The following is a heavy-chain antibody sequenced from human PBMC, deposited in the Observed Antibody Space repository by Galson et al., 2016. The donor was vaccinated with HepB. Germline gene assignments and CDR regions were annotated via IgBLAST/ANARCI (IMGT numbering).Heavy chain of an antibody. J-gene: IGHJ5*02. Sequence: SLRLSCAASGFTFSNYHMNWVRQSQAGGLEWVSFVSSGGDTTYYIDSVGGRFTVSRDNSKDTLYLQMDNLRAEDTATYYCAKDHGYCRGGSCHFDRLAWGLGTLVTVSS. V-gene: IGHV3-23*03. CDR1: GFTFSNYH. CDR3: AKDHGYCRGGSCHFDRLA. D-gene: IGHD2-15*01. CDR2: VSSGGDTT.